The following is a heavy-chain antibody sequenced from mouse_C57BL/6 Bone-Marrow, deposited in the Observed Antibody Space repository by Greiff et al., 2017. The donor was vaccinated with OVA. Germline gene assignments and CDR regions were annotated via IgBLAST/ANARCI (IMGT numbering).Heavy chain of an antibody. CDR2: IYPGGGYT. CDR1: GYTFTNYW. D-gene: IGHD2-3*01. V-gene: IGHV1-63*01. J-gene: IGHJ3*01. CDR3: ARGDGYWAWFAY. Sequence: QVQLKESGAELVRPGTSVKMSCKASGYTFTNYWIGWAKQRPGHGLEWIGDIYPGGGYTNYNEKFKGKATLTADKSSSTAYMQFSSLTSEDSAIYYCARGDGYWAWFAYWGQGTLVTVSA.